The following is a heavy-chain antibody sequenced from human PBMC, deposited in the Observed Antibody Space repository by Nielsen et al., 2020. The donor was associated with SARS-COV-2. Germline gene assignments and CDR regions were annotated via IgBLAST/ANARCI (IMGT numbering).Heavy chain of an antibody. D-gene: IGHD3-10*01. J-gene: IGHJ6*03. CDR1: GYTFTSYG. CDR3: ARASLGDYGSGRAYMDV. Sequence: ASVKVSCKASGYTFTSYGISWVRQAPGQGLEWMGWISAYNGNTNYAQKLQGRVTMTTDTSTSTAYMELRSLRSDDTAVYYCARASLGDYGSGRAYMDVWGKGTTVTVSS. CDR2: ISAYNGNT. V-gene: IGHV1-18*04.